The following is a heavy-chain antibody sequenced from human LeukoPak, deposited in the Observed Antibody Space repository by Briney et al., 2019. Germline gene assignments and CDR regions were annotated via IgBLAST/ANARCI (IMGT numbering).Heavy chain of an antibody. D-gene: IGHD6-19*01. V-gene: IGHV3-23*01. J-gene: IGHJ6*02. CDR1: GFTFSSYA. Sequence: PGGSLRLSCAASGFTFSSYAMSWVRQAPGKGLEWVSAISGSGGSTYYADSVKGRFTISRDNSKNTLYLQMNSLRAEDTAVYYCQWLVRVYGYYYYGMDVWGQGTTVTVSS. CDR3: QWLVRVYGYYYYGMDV. CDR2: ISGSGGST.